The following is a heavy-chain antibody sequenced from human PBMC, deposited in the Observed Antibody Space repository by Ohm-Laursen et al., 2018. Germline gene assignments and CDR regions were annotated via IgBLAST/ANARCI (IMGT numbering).Heavy chain of an antibody. CDR3: ARGSEGPSPPY. J-gene: IGHJ4*02. CDR2: ISNVVSVT. V-gene: IGHV3-48*01. CDR1: GFPFSAYS. Sequence: SLRLSCAASGFPFSAYSMNWVRQAPGKGLEWISYISNVVSVTWYADSVKGRFTVSRDNAKNSLYLQMNSLKFEDTAVYYCARGSEGPSPPYWGQGTLVTVSS.